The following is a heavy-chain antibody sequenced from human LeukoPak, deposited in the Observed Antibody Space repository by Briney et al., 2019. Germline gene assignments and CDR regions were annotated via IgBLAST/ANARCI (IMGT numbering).Heavy chain of an antibody. Sequence: GGSLRLSCAASGFTFSSYSMNWVRQAPGKGLEWVSSISSSSSYIYYADSVKGRFTISRDNAKNSLYLQMNSLRAEDTAVYYCARGLYDLWSGYNWFDPWGQGTLVTVSS. CDR1: GFTFSSYS. D-gene: IGHD3-3*01. J-gene: IGHJ5*02. CDR2: ISSSSSYI. CDR3: ARGLYDLWSGYNWFDP. V-gene: IGHV3-21*01.